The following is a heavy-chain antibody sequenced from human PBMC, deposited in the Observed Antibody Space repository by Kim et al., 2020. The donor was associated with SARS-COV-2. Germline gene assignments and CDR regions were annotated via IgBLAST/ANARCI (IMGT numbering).Heavy chain of an antibody. D-gene: IGHD3-10*01. CDR3: AVQYYYGSGFDY. Sequence: GGSLRLSCAASGFTFSTSVMSWVRQAPGKGLEWVSAITGSGGNTYYVDSVKGRFTISRDNSKNTLYLQMNSLRAENTAVYYCAVQYYYGSGFDYWGQGTLVTASS. CDR1: GFTFSTSV. V-gene: IGHV3-23*01. J-gene: IGHJ4*02. CDR2: ITGSGGNT.